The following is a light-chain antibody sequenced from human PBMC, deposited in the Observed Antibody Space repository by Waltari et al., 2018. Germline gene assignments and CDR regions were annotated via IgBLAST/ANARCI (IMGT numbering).Light chain of an antibody. V-gene: IGKV1-27*01. CDR2: AAS. CDR1: QDISNS. J-gene: IGKJ2*01. Sequence: DIQMTQYQSSLSASVGDRVTITCRASQDISNSLAWYQQKPGKVPKLLISAASTLQSGVPSRFSGSGSGTDFTLTIGSLQPEDVATYYCQKYNSVPYTFGQGTKLEIK. CDR3: QKYNSVPYT.